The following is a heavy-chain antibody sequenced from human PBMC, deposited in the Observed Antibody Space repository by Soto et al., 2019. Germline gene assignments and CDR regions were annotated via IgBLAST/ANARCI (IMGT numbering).Heavy chain of an antibody. CDR3: ARDREVVNWFDP. V-gene: IGHV1-3*01. CDR2: INAGNGNT. J-gene: IGHJ5*02. D-gene: IGHD3-22*01. Sequence: ASVKVSCKASGYTFTSYSMHWVRQAPGKRLEWMGWINAGNGNTKYSQKLQGRVTMTTDTSTSTAYMELRSLRSDDTAVYYCARDREVVNWFDPWGQGTLVTVSS. CDR1: GYTFTSYS.